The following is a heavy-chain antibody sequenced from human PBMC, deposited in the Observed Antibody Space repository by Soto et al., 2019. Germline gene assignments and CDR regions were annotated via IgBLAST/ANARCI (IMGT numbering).Heavy chain of an antibody. V-gene: IGHV4-30-2*01. D-gene: IGHD2-2*02. J-gene: IGHJ5*02. CDR2: IYHTGST. Sequence: SETLYLACAVSGGSISSGCYSWSWIRQPPGKGLEWIGNIYHTGSTYYNPSLKSRVTMSVDRSKTQFSLKLSSVTAADTAVYYCARVGCGTTSCYTRCFDPWGQGTLVTVSS. CDR3: ARVGCGTTSCYTRCFDP. CDR1: GGSISSGCYS.